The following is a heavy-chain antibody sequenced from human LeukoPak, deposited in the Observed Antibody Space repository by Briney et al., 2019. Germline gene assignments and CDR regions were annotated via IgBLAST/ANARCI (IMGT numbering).Heavy chain of an antibody. CDR2: ISGSGGST. Sequence: GGSLRLSCAASGFTFSSYAMSWVRQAPGKGLEWVSVISGSGGSTYYADSVKGRFTISRDGSKNTLYLQMNSLRAEDTAVYYCAKLSSWYSGADYWGQGTLVTVSS. V-gene: IGHV3-23*01. D-gene: IGHD2-15*01. J-gene: IGHJ4*02. CDR1: GFTFSSYA. CDR3: AKLSSWYSGADY.